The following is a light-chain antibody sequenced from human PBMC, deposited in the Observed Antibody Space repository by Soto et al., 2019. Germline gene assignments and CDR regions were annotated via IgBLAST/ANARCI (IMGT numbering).Light chain of an antibody. CDR1: QTISSW. V-gene: IGKV1-5*01. J-gene: IGKJ1*01. CDR3: LQVNSFPRT. Sequence: DIQMTQSPSARSAPVRERVTITCRASQTISSWLAWFQQRPGRAPKFLIQSASTLASGVPSRFSSSGSGTDFILTINNLQPEDVATYYCLQVNSFPRTCGQGTKVDIK. CDR2: SAS.